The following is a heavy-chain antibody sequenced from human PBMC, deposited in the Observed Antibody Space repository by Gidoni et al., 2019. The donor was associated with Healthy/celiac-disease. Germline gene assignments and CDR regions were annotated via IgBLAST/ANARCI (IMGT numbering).Heavy chain of an antibody. D-gene: IGHD6-13*01. CDR3: AKDSRPPAGTTPFDY. CDR2: LSGGGGST. CDR1: GFTFSSYA. Sequence: EVQLLESGGGLVQPGGSLRLSCAASGFTFSSYAMSWVRQAPGKGLEWVSALSGGGGSTYSAAPVSARFTISRDNSKNTLYLQLNSLRAEDTAVYAWAKDSRPPAGTTPFDYWGKGTLVTVSS. J-gene: IGHJ4*02. V-gene: IGHV3-23*01.